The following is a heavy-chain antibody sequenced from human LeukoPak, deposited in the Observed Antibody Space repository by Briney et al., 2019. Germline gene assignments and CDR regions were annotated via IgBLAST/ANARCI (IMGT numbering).Heavy chain of an antibody. V-gene: IGHV3-48*03. CDR3: ARDGGYSGYDLKYAFDI. CDR2: ISSSGSTI. CDR1: GFTFSSYE. D-gene: IGHD5-12*01. J-gene: IGHJ3*02. Sequence: PGGSLRLSCAASGFTFSSYEMNWVRQAPGKGLEWVSYISSSGSTIYYADSVKGRFTISRDNAKNSLYLQMNSLRAEDTAVYYCARDGGYSGYDLKYAFDIWGQGTMVADSS.